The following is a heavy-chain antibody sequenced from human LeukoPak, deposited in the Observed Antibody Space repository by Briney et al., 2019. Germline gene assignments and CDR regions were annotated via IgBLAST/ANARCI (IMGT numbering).Heavy chain of an antibody. J-gene: IGHJ6*03. CDR2: ISYDGSNK. V-gene: IGHV3-30*03. D-gene: IGHD2-15*01. CDR3: ARETVEVVAATLLYYYYYMDV. Sequence: GGSLRLSCAASGFTFSSYGMHWVRQAPGKGLEWVAVISYDGSNKYYADSVKGRFTISRDNSKNTLYLQMNSLRAEDTAVYYCARETVEVVAATLLYYYYYMDVWGKGTTVTVSS. CDR1: GFTFSSYG.